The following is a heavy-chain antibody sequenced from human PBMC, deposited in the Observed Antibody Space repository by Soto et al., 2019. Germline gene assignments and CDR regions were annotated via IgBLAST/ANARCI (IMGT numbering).Heavy chain of an antibody. CDR1: GYTLTGYY. V-gene: IGHV1-2*04. D-gene: IGHD4-17*01. CDR2: INPNSGGT. CDR3: ARVSGVEVTKPYYYYGMDV. Sequence: GAPVEVSCQASGYTLTGYYMHWVRQAPGQGLEWMGWINPNSGGTNYAQKFQGWVTMTRDTSISTAYMELSRLRSDDTAVYYCARVSGVEVTKPYYYYGMDVWGQGTTVTVSS. J-gene: IGHJ6*02.